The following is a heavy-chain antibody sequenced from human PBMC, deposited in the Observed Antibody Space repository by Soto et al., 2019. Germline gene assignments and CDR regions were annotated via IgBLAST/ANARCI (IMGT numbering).Heavy chain of an antibody. CDR3: SRESSMVRGVPDYYYGMDV. D-gene: IGHD3-10*01. V-gene: IGHV4-31*03. CDR1: GGSISSGGYY. J-gene: IGHJ6*02. Sequence: SETLSLTCTVSGGSISSGGYYWSWIRQHPGKGLEWIGYIYYSGSTYYNPSLKSRVTISVDTSKNQFSLKLSSVTAADTAVYYCSRESSMVRGVPDYYYGMDVWGQGTTVTVSS. CDR2: IYYSGST.